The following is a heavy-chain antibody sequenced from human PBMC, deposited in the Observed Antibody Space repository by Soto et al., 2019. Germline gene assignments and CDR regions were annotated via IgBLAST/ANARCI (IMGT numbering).Heavy chain of an antibody. Sequence: QVQLVQSGAEVKKPGSSVKVSCKASGDTFSSYTISWVRQAPGQGLEWMGRIIPILDIANYAQKFQGRVTLTAHKPTSTAYMELRSLGSEDTAVYYCAAGGPGAFDLWGQGTMVTVSS. D-gene: IGHD1-26*01. CDR1: GDTFSSYT. CDR3: AAGGPGAFDL. V-gene: IGHV1-69*02. CDR2: IIPILDIA. J-gene: IGHJ3*01.